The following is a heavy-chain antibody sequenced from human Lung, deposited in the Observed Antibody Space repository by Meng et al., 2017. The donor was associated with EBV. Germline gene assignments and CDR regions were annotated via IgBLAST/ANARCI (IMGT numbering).Heavy chain of an antibody. CDR3: ARNYYFDY. CDR1: GGFINSGDYY. CDR2: IYYTGST. Sequence: QPQLQESGPGLVQPSQTLSLTCTASGGFINSGDYYWSWIRQPPGKGLEWIGYIYYTGSTYYNPSLKSRVTISMDTSKNQFSLRLSSVTAADTAVYYCARNYYFDYWGQGTLVTVSS. J-gene: IGHJ4*02. V-gene: IGHV4-30-4*01.